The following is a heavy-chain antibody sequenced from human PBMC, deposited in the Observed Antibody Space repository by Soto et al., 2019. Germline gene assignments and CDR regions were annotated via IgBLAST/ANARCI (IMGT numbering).Heavy chain of an antibody. Sequence: SETLSLTCSVSGGSISTVGHYWTWIRQPPGKGLEWIGSIYHTGSTYYSKSLRSRLTMSVDTSKSQFSLRLNSVTPEDTAVYYCAREAWNTNYYYYGMDVWGQGTTVTVSS. CDR1: GGSISTVGHY. CDR3: AREAWNTNYYYYGMDV. CDR2: IYHTGST. J-gene: IGHJ6*02. D-gene: IGHD1-1*01. V-gene: IGHV4-31*03.